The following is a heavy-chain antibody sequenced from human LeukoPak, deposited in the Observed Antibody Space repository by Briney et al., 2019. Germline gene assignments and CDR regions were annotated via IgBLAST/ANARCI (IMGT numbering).Heavy chain of an antibody. CDR3: ARDPHSNSWVDY. J-gene: IGHJ4*02. D-gene: IGHD6-13*01. Sequence: GGSLRPSCAASGFTVSSNYMSWVRQAPGKGLEWVSIIYSGGSTFYADSVKGRFTISRDNSKNTLYLQMNSLRAEDTAVYYCARDPHSNSWVDYWGQGTLVTVSS. CDR1: GFTVSSNY. CDR2: IYSGGST. V-gene: IGHV3-53*01.